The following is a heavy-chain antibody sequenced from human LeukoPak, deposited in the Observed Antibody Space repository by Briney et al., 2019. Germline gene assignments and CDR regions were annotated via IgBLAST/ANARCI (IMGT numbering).Heavy chain of an antibody. D-gene: IGHD5-12*01. J-gene: IGHJ4*02. CDR1: GFTFSSSA. V-gene: IGHV3-23*01. CDR2: ISGSGGST. CDR3: ARISRGYSGYDTSDY. Sequence: GGSLRLSCAASGFTFSSSAMSWVRQAPGKGLEWVSAISGSGGSTYYADSVKGRFTISRDNSKNTLYLQMNSLRAEDTAVYYCARISRGYSGYDTSDYWGQGTLVTVSS.